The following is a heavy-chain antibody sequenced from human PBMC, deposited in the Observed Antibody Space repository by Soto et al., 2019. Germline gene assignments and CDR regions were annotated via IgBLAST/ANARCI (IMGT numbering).Heavy chain of an antibody. CDR2: ISGGGSYI. CDR1: GFTFSDEN. J-gene: IGHJ6*02. CDR3: ARDSDCHSTSCFFPPHV. D-gene: IGHD2-2*01. Sequence: GGSLRLSCSASGFTFSDENMSWVRQVPGKGLEWVSGISGGGSYIFYADSVQGRFSISRDNPKNSLFLEMNSLRVEDTAVYYCARDSDCHSTSCFFPPHVWGQGATVTVSS. V-gene: IGHV3-21*06.